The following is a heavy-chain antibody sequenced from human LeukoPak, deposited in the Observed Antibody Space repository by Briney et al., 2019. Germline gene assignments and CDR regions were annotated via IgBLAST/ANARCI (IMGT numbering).Heavy chain of an antibody. CDR2: ISGSGGST. V-gene: IGHV3-23*01. D-gene: IGHD3-22*01. CDR3: AKFFHDSSGEFQH. Sequence: PGGSLRLSCAASGFTFSSYAMSWVRQAPGKGLEWVSAISGSGGSTYYADSVEGRFTISRDNSKNTLYLQMNSLRAEDTAVYYCAKFFHDSSGEFQHWGQGTLVTVSS. CDR1: GFTFSSYA. J-gene: IGHJ1*01.